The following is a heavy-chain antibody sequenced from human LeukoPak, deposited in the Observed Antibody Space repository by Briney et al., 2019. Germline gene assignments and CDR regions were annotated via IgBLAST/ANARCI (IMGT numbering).Heavy chain of an antibody. CDR1: GFTFDDYA. D-gene: IGHD1-14*01. V-gene: IGHV3-9*01. CDR2: ISWNSGSI. J-gene: IGHJ4*02. CDR3: VKDLFFQLPRYDRSSFDY. Sequence: PGGSLRLSCAASGFTFDDYAMHWVRQAPGKGLEWVSGISWNSGSIGYADSVKGRFTISRDNAKNSLYLQMNSLRAEDTALYYCVKDLFFQLPRYDRSSFDYWGQGILVTVSS.